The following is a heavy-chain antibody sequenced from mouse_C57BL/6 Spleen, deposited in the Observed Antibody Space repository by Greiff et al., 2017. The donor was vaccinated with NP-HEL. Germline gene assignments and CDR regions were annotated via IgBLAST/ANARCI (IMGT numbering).Heavy chain of an antibody. V-gene: IGHV5-17*01. CDR2: ISSGSSTI. Sequence: EVKLMESGGGLVKPGGSLKLSCAASGFTFSDYGMHWVRQAPEKGLEWVAYISSGSSTIYYADTVKGRFTISRDNAKNTLFLQMTSLRSEDTAMYYCARGGTGTGFAYWGQGTLVTVSA. CDR1: GFTFSDYG. J-gene: IGHJ3*01. CDR3: ARGGTGTGFAY. D-gene: IGHD4-1*01.